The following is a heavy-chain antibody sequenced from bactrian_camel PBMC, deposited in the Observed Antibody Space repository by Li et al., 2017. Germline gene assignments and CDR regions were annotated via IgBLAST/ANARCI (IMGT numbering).Heavy chain of an antibody. V-gene: IGHV3S53*01. D-gene: IGHD4*01. CDR3: AARYAISDVDCAVSSTSYY. Sequence: VQLVESGGGSVQPGGSLSLSCTWSGGLGTNYCMAWFRQAPGKEREGVAYFGSDGSTDYADSVKGRFTISKDGAKNTVYLGMNSLKLADTASYYCAARYAISDVDCAVSSTSYYWGQGTQVTVS. J-gene: IGHJ4*01. CDR2: FGSDGST. CDR1: GGLGTNYC.